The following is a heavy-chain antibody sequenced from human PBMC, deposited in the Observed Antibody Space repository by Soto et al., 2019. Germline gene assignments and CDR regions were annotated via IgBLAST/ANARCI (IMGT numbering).Heavy chain of an antibody. J-gene: IGHJ5*02. CDR2: ISYDGNNK. CDR1: GFTFSSFG. V-gene: IGHV3-30*18. Sequence: QVQLVASGGGVVQPGRSLRLSCAASGFTFSSFGVYWVRQAPGNGLEWVAVISYDGNNKYYADSVKGRFTISRDNSRKLVYLQMDSLRAEATAVYYCAKEFRGCTSGVCLHNWLAPWGPGTLVNVSS. CDR3: AKEFRGCTSGVCLHNWLAP. D-gene: IGHD2-8*01.